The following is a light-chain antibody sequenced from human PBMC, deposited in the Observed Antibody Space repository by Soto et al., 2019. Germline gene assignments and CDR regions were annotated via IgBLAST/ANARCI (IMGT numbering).Light chain of an antibody. Sequence: QSVLTQPPSVSGAPGQRVTISCTGSSSNIGAGYDVHWCQQLPGTAPKLLIYGNSNRPSGVPDRFSGSKSGTSASLAITGLQAEDEADYYCQSYDSSLSVLYVFGTGTKVTVL. CDR1: SSNIGAGYD. J-gene: IGLJ1*01. CDR2: GNS. CDR3: QSYDSSLSVLYV. V-gene: IGLV1-40*01.